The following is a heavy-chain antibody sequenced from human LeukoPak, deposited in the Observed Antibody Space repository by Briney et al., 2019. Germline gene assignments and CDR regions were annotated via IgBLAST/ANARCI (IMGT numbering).Heavy chain of an antibody. V-gene: IGHV4-39*07. J-gene: IGHJ6*03. CDR3: AREIAYYDFWSGYYQGWDYYYYMDV. CDR1: GDFISSTYYY. Sequence: PSETLALICTVSGDFISSTYYYWAWIRRPAGKGLERNGSFYYSGSTDYNPSLKSRVTISVETSKNQFSLKLSSVTAADTAVYYCAREIAYYDFWSGYYQGWDYYYYMDVWGKGTTVTVSS. D-gene: IGHD3-3*01. CDR2: FYYSGST.